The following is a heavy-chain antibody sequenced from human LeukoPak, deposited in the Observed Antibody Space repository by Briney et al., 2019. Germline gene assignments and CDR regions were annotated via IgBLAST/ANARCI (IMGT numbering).Heavy chain of an antibody. D-gene: IGHD3-10*01. V-gene: IGHV3-13*04. Sequence: PGGSLRLSCAASGFTFSSYDMHWVRQATGKGLEWVSAIGTAGDTYYPGSVKGRFTISRENVKNSLYLQMNSLRAGDTAVYYCASARGVSGMDVWGQETTVTVSS. CDR1: GFTFSSYD. J-gene: IGHJ6*02. CDR2: IGTAGDT. CDR3: ASARGVSGMDV.